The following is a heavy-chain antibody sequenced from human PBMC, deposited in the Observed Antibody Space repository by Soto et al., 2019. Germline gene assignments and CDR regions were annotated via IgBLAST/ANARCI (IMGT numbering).Heavy chain of an antibody. CDR2: ISGSGGST. D-gene: IGHD3-3*01. CDR1: GFTFSSYA. CDR3: AKDRGPDFWSGYSQDAFDI. V-gene: IGHV3-23*01. Sequence: GGSLRLSCAASGFTFSSYAMSWVRQAPGKGLEWVSAISGSGGSTYYADSVKGRFTISRDHSKNTLYLQMNSLRAEDTAVYYCAKDRGPDFWSGYSQDAFDIWGQGTMVTVSS. J-gene: IGHJ3*02.